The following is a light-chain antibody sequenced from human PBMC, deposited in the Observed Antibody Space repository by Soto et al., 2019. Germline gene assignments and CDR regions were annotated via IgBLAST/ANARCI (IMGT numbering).Light chain of an antibody. CDR1: QSVSSSY. Sequence: EIVLTQSPGTLSLSPGERATLSCRASQSVSSSYFAWYQQKPGPAPSLLIYGASSRTTGIPDRCSGSGSGTAFTLTISRREPEDFAVYYCQQYGTSPRTFGPGTKVDIK. J-gene: IGKJ3*01. CDR2: GAS. CDR3: QQYGTSPRT. V-gene: IGKV3-20*01.